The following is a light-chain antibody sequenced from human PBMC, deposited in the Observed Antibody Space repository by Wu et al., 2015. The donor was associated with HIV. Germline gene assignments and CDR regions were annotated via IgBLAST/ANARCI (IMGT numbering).Light chain of an antibody. V-gene: IGKV3-15*01. Sequence: ILMTQSPATLSVSPGGRATLSCRASQTVNRNLAWYQQRPGQAPRLLMYDVDIRAAGISARFSGSGFGTDFTLTISGLRSDDVAIYYCQQYTQWPPLTFGGGTRVEI. J-gene: IGKJ4*01. CDR2: DVD. CDR3: QQYTQWPPLT. CDR1: QTVNRN.